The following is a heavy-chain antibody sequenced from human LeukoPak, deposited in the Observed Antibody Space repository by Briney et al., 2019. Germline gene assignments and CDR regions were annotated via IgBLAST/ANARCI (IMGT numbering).Heavy chain of an antibody. CDR1: GFTFDDYA. D-gene: IGHD6-13*01. CDR2: ISGDGGST. Sequence: PGGSLRLSCAASGFTFDDYAMHWVRQAPGKGLEWVSLISGDGGSTYYADSVKGRFTISRDNSNNSLYLQMNSLRTEDTALYYCAKDIGSSWYVAFDIWGQGTMVTVSS. V-gene: IGHV3-43*02. J-gene: IGHJ3*02. CDR3: AKDIGSSWYVAFDI.